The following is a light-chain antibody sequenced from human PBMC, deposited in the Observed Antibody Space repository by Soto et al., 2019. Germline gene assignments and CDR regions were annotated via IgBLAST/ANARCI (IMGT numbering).Light chain of an antibody. V-gene: IGKV3-11*01. CDR3: QHRSSWPIT. CDR1: QSVSSY. J-gene: IGKJ4*01. CDR2: DVS. Sequence: EIVLTQSPATLSLSPGERATLSCRASQSVSSYLAWYQQKPGQAPRLLIYDVSNRATGTPARFSGSGSGTDFTLTISSLEPEDFAVYYCQHRSSWPITFGGGTKVEIK.